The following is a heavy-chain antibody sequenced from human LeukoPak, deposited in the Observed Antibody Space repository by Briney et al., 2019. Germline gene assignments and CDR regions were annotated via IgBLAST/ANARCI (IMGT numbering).Heavy chain of an antibody. Sequence: GGSQRLSCAASTFTFSNYWMTWVRQAPGKGLEWVANIKEDGSDKYYVDSVKGRFTISRDNAKNSLFLQMNSLRADDTAVYYCARARSSSLDYWGQGTLVTVSS. CDR1: TFTFSNYW. V-gene: IGHV3-7*02. CDR3: ARARSSSLDY. CDR2: IKEDGSDK. D-gene: IGHD6-13*01. J-gene: IGHJ4*02.